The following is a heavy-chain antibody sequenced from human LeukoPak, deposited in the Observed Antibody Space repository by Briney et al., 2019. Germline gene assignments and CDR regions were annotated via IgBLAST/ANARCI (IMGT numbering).Heavy chain of an antibody. CDR3: ARGSVGAPIPKDY. J-gene: IGHJ4*02. Sequence: ASVKVSCQASGYTFTSYAINWVRQAPGQGLEWMGWINTNTGNPTYAQGFTGRFVFSLDTSVSTAYLQISSLKAEDTAVYYCARGSVGAPIPKDYWGQGTLVTVSS. V-gene: IGHV7-4-1*02. CDR1: GYTFTSYA. D-gene: IGHD5-12*01. CDR2: INTNTGNP.